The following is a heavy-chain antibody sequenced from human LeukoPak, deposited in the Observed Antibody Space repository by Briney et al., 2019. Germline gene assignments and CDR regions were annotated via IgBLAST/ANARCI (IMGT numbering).Heavy chain of an antibody. CDR2: IIPIFGTA. D-gene: IGHD6-13*01. CDR3: ARGQGRSAAGAFDY. V-gene: IGHV1-69*05. Sequence: SVKVSCKASGGTFSSYAISWVRQAPGQGLEWMGGIIPIFGTANYAQKFQGRVTITTDESTSTAYMELRSLRSDDTAVYYCARGQGRSAAGAFDYWGQGTLVTVSS. CDR1: GGTFSSYA. J-gene: IGHJ4*02.